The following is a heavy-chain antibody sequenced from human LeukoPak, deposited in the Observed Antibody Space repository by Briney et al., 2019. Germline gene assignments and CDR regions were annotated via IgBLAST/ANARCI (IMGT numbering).Heavy chain of an antibody. Sequence: ASVKVSCKASGYTFSDYHIHWLRQAPGQGLEWMGWDNPSSGGTNYAEKFHGRVTMTRDTSTNTAYMELSRLRSDDTAVYFCTRVRALAAAGTGARYFQDWGQGTLVTVSS. V-gene: IGHV1-2*02. CDR3: TRVRALAAAGTGARYFQD. CDR2: DNPSSGGT. D-gene: IGHD6-13*01. J-gene: IGHJ1*01. CDR1: GYTFSDYH.